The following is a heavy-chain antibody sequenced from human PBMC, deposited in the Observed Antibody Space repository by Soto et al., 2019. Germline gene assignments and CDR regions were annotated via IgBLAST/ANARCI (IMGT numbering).Heavy chain of an antibody. CDR2: IYYSGST. CDR3: ARDSSSSMSPFDY. V-gene: IGHV4-30-4*01. Sequence: LSETLSLTCTVSGGSISSGDYYWSWIRQPPGKGLEWIGYIYYSGSTYYNPSLKSRVTISVDTSKNQFSLKLSSVTAADTAVYYCARDSSSSMSPFDYWGQGTLVTVSS. J-gene: IGHJ4*02. D-gene: IGHD6-6*01. CDR1: GGSISSGDYY.